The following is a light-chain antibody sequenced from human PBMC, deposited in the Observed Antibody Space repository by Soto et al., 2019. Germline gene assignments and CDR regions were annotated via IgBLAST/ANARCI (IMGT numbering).Light chain of an antibody. J-gene: IGKJ2*01. CDR1: QSVGRN. CDR3: QQYNKWPYT. V-gene: IGKV3-15*01. CDR2: GTS. Sequence: EIVMTQSPVALSVSPGESAALSCRASQSVGRNFAWYQQQPGPATRVLLYGTSTRATGGPARFSDSWSGAAFTLTISSRQSEDFAVFYWQQYNKWPYTFGQGTRLEIK.